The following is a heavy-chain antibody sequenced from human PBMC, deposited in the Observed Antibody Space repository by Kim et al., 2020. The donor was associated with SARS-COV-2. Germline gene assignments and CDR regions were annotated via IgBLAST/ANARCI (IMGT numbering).Heavy chain of an antibody. CDR2: INHSGST. CDR1: GGSFSGYY. Sequence: SETLSLTCAVYGGSFSGYYWSWIRQPPGKGLEWIGEINHSGSTNYNPSLKSRVTISVDTSKNQFSLKLSSVTAADTAVYYCARGTGNYGSSFDYWGQGTLVSVSS. CDR3: ARGTGNYGSSFDY. J-gene: IGHJ4*02. V-gene: IGHV4-34*01. D-gene: IGHD1-7*01.